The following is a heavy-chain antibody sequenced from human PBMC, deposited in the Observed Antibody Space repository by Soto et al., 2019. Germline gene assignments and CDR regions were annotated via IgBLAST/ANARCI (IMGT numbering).Heavy chain of an antibody. D-gene: IGHD1-26*01. V-gene: IGHV4-39*01. Sequence: SETLSLTCTVSGGSISSSSYYWGWIRQPPGKGLEWIGSIYYSGSTYYNPSLKSRVTISVDTSKNQFSLKLSSVTAADTAVYYFATSGSYAGAHSDYWGQGTLVTVSS. CDR3: ATSGSYAGAHSDY. CDR1: GGSISSSSYY. CDR2: IYYSGST. J-gene: IGHJ4*02.